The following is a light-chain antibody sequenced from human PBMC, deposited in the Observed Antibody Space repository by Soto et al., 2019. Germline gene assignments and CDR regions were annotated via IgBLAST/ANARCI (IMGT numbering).Light chain of an antibody. CDR3: QQYNSYSLT. J-gene: IGKJ4*01. CDR1: QSISNR. CDR2: DVS. V-gene: IGKV1-5*01. Sequence: DIQMTQSPSTLSASVGDGVTITCRASQSISNRLAWYQQRPGKAPKLRIYDVSSLESGVPSRFRGSGSGTEFTLTISGLQPDDFATYFCQQYNSYSLTFGGGTKVDIK.